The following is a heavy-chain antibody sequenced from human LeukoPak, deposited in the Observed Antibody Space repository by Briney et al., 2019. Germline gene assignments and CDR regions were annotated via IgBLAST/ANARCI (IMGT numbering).Heavy chain of an antibody. CDR1: GYTFTSYY. J-gene: IGHJ6*02. V-gene: IGHV1-46*01. CDR3: ARGHCSGGRCYYYYYGMDV. Sequence: ASAKVSCKASGYTFTSYYMHWVRQAPGQGLEWMGIINPSSGSTTYAQRFQGRVTMTRDTSTSTVYMELSSLRSEDTAVYCCARGHCSGGRCYYYYYGMDVWGQGTTVTVSS. CDR2: INPSSGST. D-gene: IGHD2-15*01.